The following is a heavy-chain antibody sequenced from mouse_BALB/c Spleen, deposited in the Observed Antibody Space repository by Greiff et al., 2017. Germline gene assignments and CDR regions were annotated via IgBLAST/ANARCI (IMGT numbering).Heavy chain of an antibody. D-gene: IGHD3-2*01. CDR1: GFTFSSYG. J-gene: IGHJ4*01. CDR3: ARHTGDSSGYVGYAMDY. CDR2: ISSGGSYT. V-gene: IGHV5-6*01. Sequence: EVKLVESGGDLVKPGGSLKLSCAASGFTFSSYGMSWVRQTPDKRLEWVATISSGGSYTYYPDSVKGRFTISRDNAKNHLYLQMSSLKSEDTAMYYCARHTGDSSGYVGYAMDYWGQGTSVTVSS.